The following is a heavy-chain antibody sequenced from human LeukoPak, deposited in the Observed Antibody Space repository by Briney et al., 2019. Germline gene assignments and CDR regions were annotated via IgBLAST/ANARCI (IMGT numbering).Heavy chain of an antibody. CDR3: ARAGGDYDSSGYCDY. J-gene: IGHJ4*02. V-gene: IGHV4-34*01. D-gene: IGHD3-22*01. CDR1: GGSFSGYY. CDR2: INHSGST. Sequence: SETLSLTCAVYGGSFSGYYWSWIRQPPGKGLEWIGEINHSGSTNYNPSLKSRVTISVDTSKNQFSLKLSFVTAADTAVYYCARAGGDYDSSGYCDYWGQGTLVTVSS.